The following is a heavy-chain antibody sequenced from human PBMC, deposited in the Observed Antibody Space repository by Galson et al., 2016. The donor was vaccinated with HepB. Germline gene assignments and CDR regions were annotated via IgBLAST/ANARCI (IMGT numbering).Heavy chain of an antibody. CDR1: GFTFSSYP. D-gene: IGHD6-25*01. CDR3: VRGAHTSGYCDVFDI. Sequence: SLRLSCAASGFTFSSYPMYWVRQAPGEALKWVSAMSFDGSKYYVESLKGRLFISRDESRDTVYLQLDSLTPEDTAVYYCVRGAHTSGYCDVFDIWGQGTMVTVSA. CDR2: MSFDGSK. V-gene: IGHV3-30*03. J-gene: IGHJ3*02.